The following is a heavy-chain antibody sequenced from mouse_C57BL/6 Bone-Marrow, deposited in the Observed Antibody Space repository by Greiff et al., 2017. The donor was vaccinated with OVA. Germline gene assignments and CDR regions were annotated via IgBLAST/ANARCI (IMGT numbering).Heavy chain of an antibody. CDR2: INPSSGYT. D-gene: IGHD2-5*01. Sequence: QVQLKQSGAELAKPGASVKLSCKASGYTFTSYWMHWVKQRPGQGLEWIGYINPSSGYTKYNQKFKDKATLTADKSSSTAYMQLSSLTYEDSAVYYCARVQGNSNYVGDYWGQGTTLTVSS. CDR3: ARVQGNSNYVGDY. CDR1: GYTFTSYW. J-gene: IGHJ2*01. V-gene: IGHV1-7*01.